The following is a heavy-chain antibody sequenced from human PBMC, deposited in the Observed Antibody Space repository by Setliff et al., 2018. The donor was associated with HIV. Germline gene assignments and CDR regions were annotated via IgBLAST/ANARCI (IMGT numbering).Heavy chain of an antibody. J-gene: IGHJ5*02. D-gene: IGHD2-21*01. CDR3: ARVPVAGANWFDP. Sequence: SETLSLTCTVSGYSMSGGYNWGWIRQSPGKSLEWIGSVSQSGSTYYNPSLKSRITISVDRSKNLFSLKLISVTAADQGVYYCARVPVAGANWFDPWGLGTLVTVSS. V-gene: IGHV4-38-2*02. CDR2: VSQSGST. CDR1: GYSMSGGYN.